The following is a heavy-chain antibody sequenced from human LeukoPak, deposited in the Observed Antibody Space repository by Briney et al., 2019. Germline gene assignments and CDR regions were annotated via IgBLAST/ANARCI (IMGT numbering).Heavy chain of an antibody. CDR1: GFTFSSYD. D-gene: IGHD2/OR15-2a*01. CDR2: ISTDGDT. J-gene: IGHJ4*02. CDR3: ADFEDY. Sequence: PGGSLRLSCAASGFTFSSYDMHWVRQVAGRSLEWVSTISTDGDTYYPGSVKGRFTISRENAKNSLYLQMDSVRAGDTAVYYCADFEDYWGQGTLVTVSS. V-gene: IGHV3-13*01.